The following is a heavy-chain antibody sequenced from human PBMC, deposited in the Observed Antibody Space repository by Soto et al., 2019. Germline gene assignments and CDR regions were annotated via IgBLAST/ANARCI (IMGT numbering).Heavy chain of an antibody. Sequence: PGGSLRLSCAASGFTFSAYTMNWVRQAPGKGLEWVSSISNGYQYIYYADSVKGRFTIPRDNAGNSLYLQMNSLGAEDTAVYYCARDEGSCSSTSCSYDYWGQGTLVTVPQ. CDR3: ARDEGSCSSTSCSYDY. CDR1: GFTFSAYT. D-gene: IGHD2-2*01. J-gene: IGHJ4*02. CDR2: ISNGYQYI. V-gene: IGHV3-21*01.